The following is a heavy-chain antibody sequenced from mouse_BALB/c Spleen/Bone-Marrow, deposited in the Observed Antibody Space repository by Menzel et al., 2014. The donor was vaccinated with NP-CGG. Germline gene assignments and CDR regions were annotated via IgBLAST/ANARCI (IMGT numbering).Heavy chain of an antibody. Sequence: DVMLVESGGGLVQPRGSRKLSCAASGFTFSSFGMHWVRQTPEKGLEWVAYISSGSSTIYYADTVKGRFTISRDNSKNTLFLQVTSLRSEDTAMYYCTRGGNWDDFDYWGQGTTLTVSS. J-gene: IGHJ2*01. V-gene: IGHV5-17*02. CDR3: TRGGNWDDFDY. CDR2: ISSGSSTI. D-gene: IGHD4-1*01. CDR1: GFTFSSFG.